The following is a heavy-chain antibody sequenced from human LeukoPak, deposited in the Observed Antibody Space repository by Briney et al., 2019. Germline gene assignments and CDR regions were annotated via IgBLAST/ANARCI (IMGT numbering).Heavy chain of an antibody. J-gene: IGHJ4*02. Sequence: SGGSLRLSCAASGFTFGSYWMSWVRQAPGKGLEWVANVKQDGSEKYYVDSVKGRFTISRDNTKNSLYLQMNSLRAEDTAVYYCARDGNWVFDCWGQGTLVTVSS. D-gene: IGHD7-27*01. CDR3: ARDGNWVFDC. CDR2: VKQDGSEK. V-gene: IGHV3-7*01. CDR1: GFTFGSYW.